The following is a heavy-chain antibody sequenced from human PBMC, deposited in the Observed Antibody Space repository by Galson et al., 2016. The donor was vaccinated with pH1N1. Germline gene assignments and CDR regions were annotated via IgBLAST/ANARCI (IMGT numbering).Heavy chain of an antibody. V-gene: IGHV3-33*01. D-gene: IGHD4-17*01. CDR2: IWYDGSHI. CDR1: GFTFSMAA. CDR3: VQGGDYGDN. Sequence: SLRLSCAASGFTFSMAAMHWVRQAPGKGLEWVAVIWYDGSHIQYGDSVKGRFAISRDNSRNTLYLQMNNLRADDTAVYYCVQGGDYGDNWGQGMLVTVSS. J-gene: IGHJ4*02.